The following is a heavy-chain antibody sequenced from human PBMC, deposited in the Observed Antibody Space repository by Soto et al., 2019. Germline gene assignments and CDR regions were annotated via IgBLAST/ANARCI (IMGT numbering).Heavy chain of an antibody. CDR3: ARTTYYDFWSGYYRYNWFDP. V-gene: IGHV4-34*01. CDR2: INHSGST. D-gene: IGHD3-3*01. J-gene: IGHJ5*02. Sequence: QVQLQQWGAGLLKPSETLSLTCAVYGGSFSGYYWSWIRQPPGKGLEWIGEINHSGSTNYNPSLKSRVTISVDTSKNQFSLKLSSVTAADTAVYYCARTTYYDFWSGYYRYNWFDPWGQGTLVTVSS. CDR1: GGSFSGYY.